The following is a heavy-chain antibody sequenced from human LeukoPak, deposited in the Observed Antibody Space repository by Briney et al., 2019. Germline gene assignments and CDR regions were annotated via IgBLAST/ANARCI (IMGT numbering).Heavy chain of an antibody. Sequence: ASVKVSCKASGYTFSSYAIHWVRQAPGQRLEWMGWISAGNGNTKYSQKFQGRVTITRDTSASTVYMELTSLRSEDTAVYYCVRHERDFDYWGQGILVTVSS. CDR1: GYTFSSYA. V-gene: IGHV1-3*01. CDR2: ISAGNGNT. CDR3: VRHERDFDY. J-gene: IGHJ4*02. D-gene: IGHD1-1*01.